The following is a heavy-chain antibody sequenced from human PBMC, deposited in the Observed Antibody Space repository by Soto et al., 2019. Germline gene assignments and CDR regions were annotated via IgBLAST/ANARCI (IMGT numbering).Heavy chain of an antibody. V-gene: IGHV1-69*01. J-gene: IGHJ6*02. Sequence: QVQLVQSGAEVKKPGSSVKVSCKASGGTFSSYAITWVRQAPGQGLEWMGRIIPIFGTANYNQKFQGRVTITADESTSTAYMELSSLRLKDTAVYYCARNEYSTTFYYYGMDVWGQGTTVTVSS. CDR1: GGTFSSYA. CDR3: ARNEYSTTFYYYGMDV. CDR2: IIPIFGTA. D-gene: IGHD6-6*01.